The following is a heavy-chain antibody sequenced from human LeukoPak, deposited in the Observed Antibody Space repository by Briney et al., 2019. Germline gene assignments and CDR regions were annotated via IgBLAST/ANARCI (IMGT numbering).Heavy chain of an antibody. CDR3: ARDPPYYDSSGRDDAFDI. CDR1: GGPISSGGYY. J-gene: IGHJ3*02. Sequence: PSQTLSLTCTVSGGPISSGGYYWSWIRQHPGKGLEWIGYIYYSGSTYYNPSLKSRVTISVDTSKNQFSLKLSSVTAADTAVYYCARDPPYYDSSGRDDAFDIWGQGTMVTVSS. CDR2: IYYSGST. V-gene: IGHV4-31*03. D-gene: IGHD3-22*01.